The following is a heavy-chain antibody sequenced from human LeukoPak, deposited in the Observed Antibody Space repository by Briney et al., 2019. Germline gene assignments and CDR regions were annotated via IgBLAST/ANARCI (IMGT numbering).Heavy chain of an antibody. Sequence: SETLSLTCTVSGGSISSSSYYWGWIRQPPGKGLEWIGGIYYSGSTYYNPSLKSRVTISVDTSKNQFSLKLSSVTAADTAVYYCARRVRYYDSSGYYLLDYWGQGTLVTVSS. CDR2: IYYSGST. CDR1: GGSISSSSYY. CDR3: ARRVRYYDSSGYYLLDY. V-gene: IGHV4-39*01. D-gene: IGHD3-22*01. J-gene: IGHJ4*02.